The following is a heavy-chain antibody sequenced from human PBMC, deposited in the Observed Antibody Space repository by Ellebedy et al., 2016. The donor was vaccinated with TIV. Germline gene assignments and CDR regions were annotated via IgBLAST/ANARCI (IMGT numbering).Heavy chain of an antibody. V-gene: IGHV3-7*01. CDR2: IYQDGSQK. D-gene: IGHD4-17*01. CDR1: GFSFRSYW. J-gene: IGHJ5*01. Sequence: GESLKISCVASGFSFRSYWMSWVRQAPGKGLEWVANIYQDGSQKYYVDSVKGRFTISRDNAKNSLYLQMNSLRVEDTAVYYCARRGSYGDYAVQINNWFDSWGQGILVTVYS. CDR3: ARRGSYGDYAVQINNWFDS.